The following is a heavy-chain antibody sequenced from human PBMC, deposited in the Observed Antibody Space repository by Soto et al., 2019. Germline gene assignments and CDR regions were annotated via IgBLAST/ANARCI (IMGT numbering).Heavy chain of an antibody. Sequence: GGSLRLSCAASGFTFSSYAMSWVRQAPGKGLEWVSAISGSGGSTYYADSVKGRFTISRDNSKNTLYLQMNSLRAEDTAVYYCAKGTKYYDFWSGYGEYYYYYGMDVWGQGTTVTVSS. V-gene: IGHV3-23*01. CDR1: GFTFSSYA. CDR3: AKGTKYYDFWSGYGEYYYYYGMDV. D-gene: IGHD3-3*01. J-gene: IGHJ6*02. CDR2: ISGSGGST.